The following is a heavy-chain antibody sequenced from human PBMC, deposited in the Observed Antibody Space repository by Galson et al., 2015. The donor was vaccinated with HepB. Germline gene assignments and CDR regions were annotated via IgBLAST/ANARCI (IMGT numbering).Heavy chain of an antibody. J-gene: IGHJ4*02. V-gene: IGHV3-23*01. CDR2: ITPSGDNT. Sequence: SLRLSCAASGFTFSYYAMSWVRQAPGKGLEWVSAITPSGDNTFSVDSMKGRFTISRDNSRNTLFLHMNSLRADDTAIYFCAKVFPEKTDGWYRQALYYFDSWGQGTRVTVSS. CDR1: GFTFSYYA. D-gene: IGHD6-19*01. CDR3: AKVFPEKTDGWYRQALYYFDS.